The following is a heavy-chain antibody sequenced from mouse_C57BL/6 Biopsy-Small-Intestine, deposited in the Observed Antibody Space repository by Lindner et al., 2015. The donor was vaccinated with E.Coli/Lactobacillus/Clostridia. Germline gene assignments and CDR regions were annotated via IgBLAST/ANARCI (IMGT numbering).Heavy chain of an antibody. V-gene: IGHV7-3*01. D-gene: IGHD2-1*01. Sequence: VQLQESGGGLVQPGGSLSLSCAASGFTFIDYYMSWVRQPPGKALEWLGFIRNKANGYTTEYSASVKGRFTISRDNSQSILYLQMNALRAEDSATYYCARHYGNYWYFDVWGTGTTVTVSS. CDR2: IRNKANGYTT. CDR3: ARHYGNYWYFDV. J-gene: IGHJ1*03. CDR1: GFTFIDYY.